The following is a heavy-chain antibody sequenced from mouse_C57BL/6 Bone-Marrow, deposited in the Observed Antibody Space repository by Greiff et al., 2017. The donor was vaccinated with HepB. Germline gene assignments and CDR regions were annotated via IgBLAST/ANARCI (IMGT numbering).Heavy chain of an antibody. V-gene: IGHV1-54*01. CDR3: ARGGRIFYAMDY. Sequence: QVQLQQSGAELVRPGTSVKVSCKASGYAFTNYLIEWVKQRPGQGLEWIGVINPGSGGTNYNEKFKGKATLTADKSSSTAYMQLSSLTSEDSAVYFCARGGRIFYAMDYWGQGTSVTVSS. D-gene: IGHD1-1*01. CDR1: GYAFTNYL. J-gene: IGHJ4*01. CDR2: INPGSGGT.